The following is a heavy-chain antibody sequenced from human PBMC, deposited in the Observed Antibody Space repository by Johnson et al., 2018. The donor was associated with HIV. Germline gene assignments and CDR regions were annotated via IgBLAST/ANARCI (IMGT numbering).Heavy chain of an antibody. CDR2: IRYDGSNK. J-gene: IGHJ3*02. V-gene: IGHV3-30*02. CDR1: GFAFNAYG. D-gene: IGHD3-3*01. Sequence: QVQLVESGGGVVQPGGSLTLSCAASGFAFNAYGMHWVRQAPGKGLQWVTFIRYDGSNKYYADSVKGRFTISRDNSKNTLYLQMNSLRAEDTAVYYCARDSYNFWSGYPDAFDIWGQGTMVTVSS. CDR3: ARDSYNFWSGYPDAFDI.